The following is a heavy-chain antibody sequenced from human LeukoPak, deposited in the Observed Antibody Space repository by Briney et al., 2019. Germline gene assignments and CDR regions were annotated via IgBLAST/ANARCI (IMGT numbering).Heavy chain of an antibody. J-gene: IGHJ4*02. D-gene: IGHD4-17*01. CDR2: IYHSGNT. Sequence: SQTLSLTCTVSGGSISTSYYWGWIRQPPGKGLEWIGSIYHSGNTYYNPSLKSQVTISVDTSKNQFSLKLNSVTAADTAVYYCARAGYGDSDFDYWGQGTLVTVSS. CDR1: GGSISTSYY. V-gene: IGHV4-38-2*02. CDR3: ARAGYGDSDFDY.